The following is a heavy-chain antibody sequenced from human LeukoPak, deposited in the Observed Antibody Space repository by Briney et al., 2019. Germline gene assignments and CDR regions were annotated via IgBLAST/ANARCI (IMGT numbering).Heavy chain of an antibody. CDR1: GFTFSSYE. D-gene: IGHD4-17*01. CDR3: ARAGDYGDYGDAFDI. Sequence: PGGSLRLSCAAYGFTFSSYEMNWVRQAPGKGLEWVSYISSSGSTIYYADSVKGRFTISRDNAKNSLYLQMNSLRAEDTAVYYCARAGDYGDYGDAFDIWGQGTMVTVSS. J-gene: IGHJ3*02. CDR2: ISSSGSTI. V-gene: IGHV3-48*03.